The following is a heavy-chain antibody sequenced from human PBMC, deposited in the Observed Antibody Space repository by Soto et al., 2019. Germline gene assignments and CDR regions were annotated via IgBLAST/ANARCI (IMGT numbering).Heavy chain of an antibody. J-gene: IGHJ4*02. D-gene: IGHD2-2*01. Sequence: QVQLVESGGGVVQPGRSLRLSCAASGFTFSSYGMHWVRQAPGKGLEWVAVISYDGSNKYYADSVKGRFTISRDNSKNTLYLQMNSLRAEDTAVYYCARDPEYCSSTSCPGYFDYWGQGTLVTVSS. CDR2: ISYDGSNK. CDR1: GFTFSSYG. V-gene: IGHV3-30*03. CDR3: ARDPEYCSSTSCPGYFDY.